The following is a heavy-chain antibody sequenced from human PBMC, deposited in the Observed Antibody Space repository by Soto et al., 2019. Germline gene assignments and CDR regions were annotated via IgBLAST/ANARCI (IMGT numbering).Heavy chain of an antibody. CDR3: STWGRDGWYTGFF. D-gene: IGHD6-19*01. J-gene: IGHJ4*02. CDR2: MNPSSGKT. CDR1: GYTFTDYD. Sequence: QVQLVQSGAEVKTPGASVKVSCKASGYTFTDYDINWVRQAPGQGLEWVGRMNPSSGKTDYAQNFQARVTMTRDTSIRTAYLELSNPGYDDTAVFYCSTWGRDGWYTGFFWGQGTLVTVAS. V-gene: IGHV1-8*01.